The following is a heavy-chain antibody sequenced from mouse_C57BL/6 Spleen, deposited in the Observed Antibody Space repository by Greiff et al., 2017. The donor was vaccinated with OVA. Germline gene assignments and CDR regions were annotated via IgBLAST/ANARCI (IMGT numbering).Heavy chain of an antibody. J-gene: IGHJ4*01. CDR3: VCLAYYSNYEAVDY. D-gene: IGHD2-5*01. Sequence: VQLQQPGAELVRPGTSVKLSCKASGYTFTSYWMHWVKQRPGQGLEWIGVIDPSDSYTNYNQKFKGKATLTVDTSSSTAYMQLSSLTSEDSAVYYCVCLAYYSNYEAVDYWGQGTSVTVSS. V-gene: IGHV1-59*01. CDR1: GYTFTSYW. CDR2: IDPSDSYT.